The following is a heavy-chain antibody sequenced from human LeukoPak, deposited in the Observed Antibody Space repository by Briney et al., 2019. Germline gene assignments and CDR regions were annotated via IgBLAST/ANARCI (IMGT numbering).Heavy chain of an antibody. CDR1: RYTFTGYY. CDR3: ARDMINRIAVAGTIFDY. Sequence: GASVKVSCKASRYTFTGYYMHWVRQAPGQGLEWMGWISPNSGGTNYAQKFQGRVTMTRDTSISTAYMELSRLRSDDTAVYYCARDMINRIAVAGTIFDYWGQGTLVTVSS. V-gene: IGHV1-2*02. D-gene: IGHD6-19*01. CDR2: ISPNSGGT. J-gene: IGHJ4*02.